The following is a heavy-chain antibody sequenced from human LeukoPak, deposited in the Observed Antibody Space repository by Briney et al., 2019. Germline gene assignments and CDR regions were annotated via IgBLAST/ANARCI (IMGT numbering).Heavy chain of an antibody. D-gene: IGHD3-3*01. CDR3: AREDKIRFLAGVVRWRWFDP. V-gene: IGHV1-2*06. Sequence: ASVKVSCKASGYTFTGYYMHWVRQAPGQGLEWMGRINPNSGGTNYAQKFQGRVTMTRDTSISTAYMELSRLRSDDTAVYYCAREDKIRFLAGVVRWRWFDPWGQGTLVTVS. CDR1: GYTFTGYY. J-gene: IGHJ5*02. CDR2: INPNSGGT.